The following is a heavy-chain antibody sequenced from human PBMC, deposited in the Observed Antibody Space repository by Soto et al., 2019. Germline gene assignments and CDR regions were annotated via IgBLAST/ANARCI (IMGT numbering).Heavy chain of an antibody. CDR2: ISYDGSNK. J-gene: IGHJ4*02. CDR3: AGPRKRVTPESLDY. CDR1: GFTFSSYA. V-gene: IGHV3-30-3*01. Sequence: GGSLRLSCAASGFTFSSYAMHWVRQAPGKGLEWVAVISYDGSNKYYADSVKGRFTISRDNSKNTLYLQMNSLRAEDTAVYYCAGPRKRVTPESLDYWGQGTLVTVSS.